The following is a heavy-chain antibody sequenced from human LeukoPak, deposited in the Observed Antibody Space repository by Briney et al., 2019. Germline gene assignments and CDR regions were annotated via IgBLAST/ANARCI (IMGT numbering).Heavy chain of an antibody. D-gene: IGHD2-2*01. CDR1: GYTLTSYY. CDR2: INPSGGST. Sequence: ASVKVSCEASGYTLTSYYMHWVRQAPGQGLEWMGIINPSGGSTSYAQKFQGRVTMTRDTSTSTVYMELSSLRSEDTAVYYCARGIVVVPAAIPSLSGDYWGQGTLVTVSS. V-gene: IGHV1-46*01. J-gene: IGHJ4*02. CDR3: ARGIVVVPAAIPSLSGDY.